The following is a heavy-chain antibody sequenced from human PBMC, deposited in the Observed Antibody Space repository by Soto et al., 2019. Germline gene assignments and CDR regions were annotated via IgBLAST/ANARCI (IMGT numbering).Heavy chain of an antibody. V-gene: IGHV4-4*07. CDR3: ARDRSSGWHYFDY. CDR2: VYTSGST. J-gene: IGHJ4*02. D-gene: IGHD6-19*01. CDR1: GGSISSFY. Sequence: SETLSLTCTVSGGSISSFYWSWIRQPAGKGLEWIGRVYTSGSTNYNPSLNSRVTMSVDTSKNQFSLKLNSVTAADTAVYYCARDRSSGWHYFDYWVQGTLVTVSS.